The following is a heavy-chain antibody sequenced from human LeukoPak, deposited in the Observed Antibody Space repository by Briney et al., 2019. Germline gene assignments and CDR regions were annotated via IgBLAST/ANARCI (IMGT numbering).Heavy chain of an antibody. CDR1: GFTFSSYS. D-gene: IGHD6-13*01. J-gene: IGHJ4*02. CDR3: ARNPTISIAAAAPDY. Sequence: PGGSLRLSCAASGFTFSSYSMNWVRQAPGKGLEWVSSISSSTSYTYYADSVKGRFTISRDNAKNSLYLQMNSLRAEDTAVYYCARNPTISIAAAAPDYWGLGTLVTVSS. V-gene: IGHV3-21*01. CDR2: ISSSTSYT.